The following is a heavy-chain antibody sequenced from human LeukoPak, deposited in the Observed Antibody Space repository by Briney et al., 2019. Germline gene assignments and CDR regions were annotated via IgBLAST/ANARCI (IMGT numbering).Heavy chain of an antibody. CDR1: GINVSSNY. CDR3: AREEHYYDAFDM. V-gene: IGHV3-11*04. Sequence: PGGSLRLSCVASGINVSSNYMTWVRQAPGKGLEWISYISSSGRTIYYADSVKGRFTISRDNAKNSLSLQMNGLRVEDTALYYCAREEHYYDAFDMWGQGTMVTVSS. CDR2: ISSSGRTI. J-gene: IGHJ3*02. D-gene: IGHD3-10*01.